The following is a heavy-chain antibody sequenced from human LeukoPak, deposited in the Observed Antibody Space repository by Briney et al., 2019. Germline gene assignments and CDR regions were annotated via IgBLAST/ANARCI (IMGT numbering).Heavy chain of an antibody. CDR2: IWYDGSHK. V-gene: IGHV3-33*01. J-gene: IGHJ4*02. CDR1: GFTFSNYG. D-gene: IGHD3-10*01. Sequence: PGGSLRLSCAASGFTFSNYGMHWVRQAPGKGLEWVAVIWYDGSHKYYADSVKGRFTISRDNSKNTLYLQMNSLRAEDTAVYYCAGNYGPYYFDYWGQGTLVTVSS. CDR3: AGNYGPYYFDY.